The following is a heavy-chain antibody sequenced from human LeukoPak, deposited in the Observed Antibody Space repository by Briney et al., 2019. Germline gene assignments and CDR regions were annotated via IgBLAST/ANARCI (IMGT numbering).Heavy chain of an antibody. J-gene: IGHJ4*02. CDR2: ISRDSNII. Sequence: GGSLRLSCAASGFIFSRDSMNWVRQAPGKGLEWISYISRDSNIIFYADSVRGRFTISRANAKKSLYLQMNSLSAEDTAVYYCVRDNPRCCGVVPANIDDFWGQGTLVTVSS. CDR1: GFIFSRDS. D-gene: IGHD2-15*01. CDR3: VRDNPRCCGVVPANIDDF. V-gene: IGHV3-48*01.